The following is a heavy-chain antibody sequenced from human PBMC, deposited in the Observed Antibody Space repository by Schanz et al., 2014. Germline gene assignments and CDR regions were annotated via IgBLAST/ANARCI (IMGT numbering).Heavy chain of an antibody. D-gene: IGHD2-2*01. CDR1: GFTFSSYA. Sequence: EVQLLESGGGLVQPGGSLRLSCAASGFTFSSYAMSWVRQAPGKGLEWVSGISGSGGSTYYADSVKGRFTISRDNSKNTLYLHMNTLRSEDTAVYYCAKDSTHIDIVLVPTAIDYWGQGTLVTVSS. CDR3: AKDSTHIDIVLVPTAIDY. CDR2: ISGSGGST. V-gene: IGHV3-23*01. J-gene: IGHJ4*02.